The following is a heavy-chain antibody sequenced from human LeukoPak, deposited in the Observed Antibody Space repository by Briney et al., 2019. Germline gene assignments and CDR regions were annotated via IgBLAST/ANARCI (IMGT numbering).Heavy chain of an antibody. V-gene: IGHV3-21*04. D-gene: IGHD3-3*01. Sequence: GRSLRLSCAASGFTFSSYSMNWVCQAPGKGLEWVSSISSSSSYIYYADSVKGRFTISRDNAKKSLYLQMNSLRVHDTAVYYCARDSSHGLLFGVVIRMRYYYYMNLWGKGTTVTVSS. CDR1: GFTFSSYS. J-gene: IGHJ6*03. CDR2: ISSSSSYI. CDR3: ARDSSHGLLFGVVIRMRYYYYMNL.